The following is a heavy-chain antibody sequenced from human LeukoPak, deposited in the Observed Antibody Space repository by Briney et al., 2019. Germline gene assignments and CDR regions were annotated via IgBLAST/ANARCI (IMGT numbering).Heavy chain of an antibody. CDR2: IYPGDSDT. J-gene: IGHJ4*02. V-gene: IGHV5-51*01. Sequence: GESLKITCKGSGYSFTSYWIGWVRQMPGKGLEWMGIIYPGDSDTRYSPSFHGQVTISADQSISTAYLQWSSLKASDTAMYYCARQYSSSSREVDYWGQGTLVTVSS. CDR1: GYSFTSYW. D-gene: IGHD6-6*01. CDR3: ARQYSSSSREVDY.